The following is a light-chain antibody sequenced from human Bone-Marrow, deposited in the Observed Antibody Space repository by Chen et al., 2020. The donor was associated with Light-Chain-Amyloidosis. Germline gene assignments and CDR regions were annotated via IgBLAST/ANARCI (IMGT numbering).Light chain of an antibody. J-gene: IGLJ2*01. CDR1: DLPTKY. Sequence: SYELTQPPSVSVSPAQTARITCSGDDLPTKYAHWYQQKPGQAPVSVIHRDTERPSGISERFSGSSSGTTATLTISGVQAEDEADYHCQSADSSGTYEVIFGGGTKLTVL. CDR2: RDT. CDR3: QSADSSGTYEVI. V-gene: IGLV3-25*03.